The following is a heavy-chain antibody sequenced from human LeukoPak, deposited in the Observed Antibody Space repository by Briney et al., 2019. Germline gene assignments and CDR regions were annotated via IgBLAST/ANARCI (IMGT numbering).Heavy chain of an antibody. J-gene: IGHJ3*02. D-gene: IGHD3-10*01. CDR1: GGTFSSYA. CDR2: ISAYNGNT. Sequence: ASVKVSCKASGGTFSSYAISWVRQAPGQGLEWMGWISAYNGNTNYAQKLQGRVTMTTDTSTSTAYMELRSLRSDDTAVYYCARDNVLLWFGELFRAAFDIWGQGTMVTVSS. CDR3: ARDNVLLWFGELFRAAFDI. V-gene: IGHV1-18*01.